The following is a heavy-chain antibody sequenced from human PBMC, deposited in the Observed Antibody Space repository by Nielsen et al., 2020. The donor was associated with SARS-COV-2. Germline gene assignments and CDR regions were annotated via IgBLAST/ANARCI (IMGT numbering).Heavy chain of an antibody. J-gene: IGHJ6*03. CDR3: ARGGYSSSSWRRYYYYMDV. CDR2: INHSGST. V-gene: IGHV4-34*01. Sequence: WIRQPPGKGLEWIGEINHSGSTNYNPSLKSRVTISVDTSKNQFSLKLSSVTAADTAVYYCARGGYSSSSWRRYYYYMDVWGKGTTVTVSS. D-gene: IGHD6-6*01.